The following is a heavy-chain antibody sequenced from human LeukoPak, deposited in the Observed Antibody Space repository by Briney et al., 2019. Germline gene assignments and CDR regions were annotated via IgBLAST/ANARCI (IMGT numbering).Heavy chain of an antibody. CDR1: GFTFSNYW. V-gene: IGHV3-23*01. D-gene: IGHD2-15*01. Sequence: GSLRLSCVASGFTFSNYWTHWVRQPPGKGLEWVSVISGSGGSTYYADSVKGRFSISRDNSKNTLYLQMSSLRAEDTAVYYCAKGSAYCSGGSCYWYYFDYWGQGTLVTVSS. CDR3: AKGSAYCSGGSCYWYYFDY. CDR2: ISGSGGST. J-gene: IGHJ4*02.